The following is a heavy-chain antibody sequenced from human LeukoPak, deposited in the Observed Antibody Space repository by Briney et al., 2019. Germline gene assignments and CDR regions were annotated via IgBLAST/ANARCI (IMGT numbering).Heavy chain of an antibody. V-gene: IGHV3-23*01. CDR3: AKDWTGSKPFDL. J-gene: IGHJ2*01. Sequence: QAGGSLRLSCAASGFTFSNYAMSWVRQAPGQGLEWVSYISGSGGSTYYADSVKGRFTISRDNSKNTLYLQMHSLRAEDTALYYCAKDWTGSKPFDLWGRGTLVTVSS. CDR1: GFTFSNYA. D-gene: IGHD3/OR15-3a*01. CDR2: ISGSGGST.